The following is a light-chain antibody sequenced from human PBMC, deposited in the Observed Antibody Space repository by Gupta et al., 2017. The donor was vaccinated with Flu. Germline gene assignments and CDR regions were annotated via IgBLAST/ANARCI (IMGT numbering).Light chain of an antibody. Sequence: DIVMTQSPDSLAVSLGERATVNCKSSQSVLYSSDNKNYLAWYQQKPGQPPKLLIYWASTRDSGVPDRFSGSGPGTDFTLTISSLQAEDVAVYYCQQYYSTPLTFGGGTKVEIK. CDR3: QQYYSTPLT. J-gene: IGKJ4*01. CDR1: QSVLYSSDNKNY. CDR2: WAS. V-gene: IGKV4-1*01.